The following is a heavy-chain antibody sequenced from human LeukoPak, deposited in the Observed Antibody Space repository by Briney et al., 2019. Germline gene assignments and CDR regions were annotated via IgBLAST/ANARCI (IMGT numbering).Heavy chain of an antibody. D-gene: IGHD6-6*01. V-gene: IGHV4-59*01. CDR1: GGSISSYY. CDR3: ARSYSSSWSGDFQH. CDR2: VSYSGST. J-gene: IGHJ1*01. Sequence: PSETLSLTCTVSGGSISSYYWSWIRQPPGKGLEWIGYVSYSGSTNYNPSLRSRVTISADTSKKQVSLKLTSVTAADTAVFYCARSYSSSWSGDFQHWGQGTLVTVSS.